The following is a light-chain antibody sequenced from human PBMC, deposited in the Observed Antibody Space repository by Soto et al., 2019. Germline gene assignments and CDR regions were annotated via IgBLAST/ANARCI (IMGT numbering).Light chain of an antibody. CDR2: DAS. CDR1: QSVSSY. V-gene: IGKV3-11*01. Sequence: EIVLTQSPDTLSLSPGERATLSCRASQSVSSYLAWYQQKPGQAPRLLIYDASNRATGIPARFSGSGSGTDFTLTISSLEPEDFVVYYCQQRSNWQGLTFGGGTKVEIK. J-gene: IGKJ4*01. CDR3: QQRSNWQGLT.